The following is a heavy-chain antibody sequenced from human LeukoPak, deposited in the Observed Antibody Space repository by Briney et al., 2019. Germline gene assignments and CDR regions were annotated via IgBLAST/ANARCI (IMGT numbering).Heavy chain of an antibody. CDR3: ARDVSTDHGNYYLDY. CDR2: IWYDGSKK. D-gene: IGHD1-7*01. Sequence: PGGPLRLSCAASGFTFSSHGFHWVRQAPGKGLEWVAVIWYDGSKKYYADSVKGRFTISRDNSKNTLYLQMNSLRAEDTAVYFCARDVSTDHGNYYLDYWGQGTLVTVSS. J-gene: IGHJ4*02. V-gene: IGHV3-33*01. CDR1: GFTFSSHG.